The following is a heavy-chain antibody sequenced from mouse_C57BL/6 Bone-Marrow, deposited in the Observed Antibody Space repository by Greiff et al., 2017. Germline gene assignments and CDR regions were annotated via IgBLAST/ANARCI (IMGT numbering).Heavy chain of an antibody. D-gene: IGHD2-2*01. V-gene: IGHV1-9*01. CDR2: ILPGGGST. CDR1: GYTFTGYW. J-gene: IGHJ2*01. Sequence: QVQLKESGAELMKPGASVKLSCKATGYTFTGYWIEWVKQRPGHGLEWIGEILPGGGSTNYNEKFKGKATFTADTSSNTAYMQRSSLTTEDSAIYYCAREDGYGDYFDYWGQGTTLTVSS. CDR3: AREDGYGDYFDY.